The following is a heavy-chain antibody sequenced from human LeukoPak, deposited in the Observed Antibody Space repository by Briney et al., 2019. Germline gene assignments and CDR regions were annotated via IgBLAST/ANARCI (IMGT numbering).Heavy chain of an antibody. CDR2: ITSSSSTT. CDR1: GFTFSTYS. D-gene: IGHD3-22*01. Sequence: GGSLRLSCAASGFTFSTYSMNWVRQAPGKGLEWVSYITSSSSTTYYADSVRGRFTISRDNAKNSLYLQMNSLRDEDTAVYYCARVDWMIGAFDIWGQGTMVTVSS. CDR3: ARVDWMIGAFDI. V-gene: IGHV3-48*02. J-gene: IGHJ3*02.